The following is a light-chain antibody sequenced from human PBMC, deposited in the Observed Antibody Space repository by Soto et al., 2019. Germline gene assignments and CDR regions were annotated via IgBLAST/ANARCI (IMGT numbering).Light chain of an antibody. CDR2: DVS. V-gene: IGLV2-11*01. CDR3: CSYAGSFLWL. Sequence: QSALTQPRSVSGSPGQSVTISCTGTNSDVGGYNLVSWYQQHPAKAPKLMIYDVSKRPSGVPDRFSGSKSGNTASLTISGLQSEDGADYYCCSYAGSFLWLFGGGPQLTVL. CDR1: NSDVGGYNL. J-gene: IGLJ3*02.